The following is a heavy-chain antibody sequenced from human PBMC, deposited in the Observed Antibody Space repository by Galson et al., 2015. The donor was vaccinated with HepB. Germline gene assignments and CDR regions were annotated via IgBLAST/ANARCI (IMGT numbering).Heavy chain of an antibody. CDR1: GFTFSSYG. V-gene: IGHV3-30*18. CDR3: AKDGLWESRLYYYHYMDV. Sequence: CAASGFTFSSYGMHWVRQAPGKGLEWVAVMAYDGTKKNYADSVKGRFTISRDNSKNTLYLQMNSLRAEDTAVYYCAKDGLWESRLYYYHYMDVWGKGTTVTVSS. J-gene: IGHJ6*03. CDR2: MAYDGTKK. D-gene: IGHD1-26*01.